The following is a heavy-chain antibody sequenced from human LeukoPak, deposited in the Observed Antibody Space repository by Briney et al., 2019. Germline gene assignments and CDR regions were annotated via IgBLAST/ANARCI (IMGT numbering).Heavy chain of an antibody. CDR1: GGSFSGYY. CDR3: ARGPNTSGWYLSLDY. CDR2: INHSGST. D-gene: IGHD6-19*01. Sequence: PSETLSLTCAVYGGSFSGYYWSWIRQPPGKGLEWIGEINHSGSTNYNPSLKSRVTISVDTSKNQFSLKLSSVTAADTAVYYCARGPNTSGWYLSLDYWGQGTLVTVSS. J-gene: IGHJ4*02. V-gene: IGHV4-34*01.